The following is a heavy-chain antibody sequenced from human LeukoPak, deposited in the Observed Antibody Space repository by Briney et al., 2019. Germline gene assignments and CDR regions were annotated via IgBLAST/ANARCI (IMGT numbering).Heavy chain of an antibody. Sequence: GGSLRLSCAASGFTFSSYWMHWVRQAPGKGLVWVSRINSDGSSTNYADSVKGRFTISRDNAKNTVYLQMNSLSAEDTSMYYCTFSSYGDHVGVDAFDIWGQGTMVTVSS. CDR3: TFSSYGDHVGVDAFDI. D-gene: IGHD4-17*01. J-gene: IGHJ3*02. V-gene: IGHV3-74*01. CDR2: INSDGSST. CDR1: GFTFSSYW.